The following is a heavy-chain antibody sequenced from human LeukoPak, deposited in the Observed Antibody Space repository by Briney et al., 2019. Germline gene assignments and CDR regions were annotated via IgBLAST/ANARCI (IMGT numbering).Heavy chain of an antibody. CDR1: GFTFSSYA. Sequence: GGSLRLSCAASGFTFSSYAMQWVRQAPGKGLEWVAVISYDGSNKYYADSVKGRFTISRDNSKNTLYLQMNSLRAEDTAVYYCARDLQADSSTSYYYYGMDVWGQGTTVTVSS. V-gene: IGHV3-30*04. D-gene: IGHD2-2*01. CDR2: ISYDGSNK. J-gene: IGHJ6*02. CDR3: ARDLQADSSTSYYYYGMDV.